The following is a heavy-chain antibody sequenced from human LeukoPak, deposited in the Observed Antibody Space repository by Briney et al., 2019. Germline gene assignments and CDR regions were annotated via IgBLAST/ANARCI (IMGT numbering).Heavy chain of an antibody. CDR2: LYYSGST. J-gene: IGHJ4*02. CDR1: GGSISGYY. V-gene: IGHV4-39*01. CDR3: ARHGERGYSYGHDY. Sequence: SETLSLTCTVSGGSISGYYWGWIRQPPGKGLEWIGSLYYSGSTYYNPSLKSRVTISVDTSKNQLSLKLSSVTAADTAVYYCARHGERGYSYGHDYWGQGTLVTVSS. D-gene: IGHD5-18*01.